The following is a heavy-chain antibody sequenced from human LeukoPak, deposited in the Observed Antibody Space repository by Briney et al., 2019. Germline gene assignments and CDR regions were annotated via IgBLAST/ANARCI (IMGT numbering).Heavy chain of an antibody. CDR3: ARGGLVTIFGRLDAFDI. CDR2: IYYSGST. D-gene: IGHD3-3*01. J-gene: IGHJ3*02. Sequence: SETLSLTCTVSGGSISSSSYYWGWIRQPPGKGLEWIGSIYYSGSTYYNPSLKSRVTISVDTSKNQFSLKLSSVTAADTAVYYCARGGLVTIFGRLDAFDIWGQGTMVTVSS. CDR1: GGSISSSSYY. V-gene: IGHV4-39*07.